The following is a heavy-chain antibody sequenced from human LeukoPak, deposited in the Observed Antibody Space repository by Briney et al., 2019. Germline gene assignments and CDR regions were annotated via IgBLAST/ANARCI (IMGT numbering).Heavy chain of an antibody. J-gene: IGHJ4*02. CDR3: AKDFYYYGSGSYYTPGDY. CDR2: IKQDGSEK. V-gene: IGHV3-7*03. CDR1: GFTFNNYW. D-gene: IGHD3-10*01. Sequence: GGSLRLSCAASGFTFNNYWMSWVRQAPGKGLQWVANIKQDGSEKYYVDSVKGRFTISRDNSKNSLYLQMNSLRAEDTALYYCAKDFYYYGSGSYYTPGDYWGQGTLVTVSS.